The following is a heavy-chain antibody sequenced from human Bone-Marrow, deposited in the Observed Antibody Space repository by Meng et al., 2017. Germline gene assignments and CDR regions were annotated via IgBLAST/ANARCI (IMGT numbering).Heavy chain of an antibody. CDR1: GFTFSTYE. CDR2: IMGSGSTI. CDR3: ARDAFGDIFFLTTLPFDT. V-gene: IGHV3-48*03. D-gene: IGHD3-10*01. Sequence: GESLKISCAASGFTFSTYEMNGVRQAPGKGLEWVVYIMGSGSTIYYADSVKGRFTISRDNAKNSLYLQMNSLRAEDTAVYYCARDAFGDIFFLTTLPFDTWGQGTMVTVSS. J-gene: IGHJ5*01.